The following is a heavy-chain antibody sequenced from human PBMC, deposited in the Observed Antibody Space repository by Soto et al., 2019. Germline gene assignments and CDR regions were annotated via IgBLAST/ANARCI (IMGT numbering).Heavy chain of an antibody. CDR2: INPLPTSGST. J-gene: IGHJ4*02. CDR1: GYSFTNYY. CDR3: ARDLAAAAY. D-gene: IGHD6-13*01. Sequence: QVQLVQSGAEVKKPGASVKVSCKASGYSFTNYYIHWVRQAPGQGLEWMAIINPLPTSGSTNYAQEFQRRVTVTRDTSTSTVYMELNSLRSDDTAIYYCARDLAAAAYWGQGTLVTVSS. V-gene: IGHV1-46*01.